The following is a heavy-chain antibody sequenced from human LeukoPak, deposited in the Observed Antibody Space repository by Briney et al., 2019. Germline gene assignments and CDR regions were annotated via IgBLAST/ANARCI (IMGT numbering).Heavy chain of an antibody. Sequence: PGRSLRLSCAASGFTFSSYVMHWVRQAPGKGLEWVAVISYDGSNKYYADSVKGRFTISRDNSKNTLYLQMNSLRAEDTAVYYCEKDWYGDDDNWFDPWGQGTLVTVSS. V-gene: IGHV3-30*18. J-gene: IGHJ5*02. CDR1: GFTFSSYV. CDR2: ISYDGSNK. CDR3: EKDWYGDDDNWFDP. D-gene: IGHD4-17*01.